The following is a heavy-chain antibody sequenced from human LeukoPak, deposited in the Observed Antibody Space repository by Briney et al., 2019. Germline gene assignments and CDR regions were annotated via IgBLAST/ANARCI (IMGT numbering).Heavy chain of an antibody. J-gene: IGHJ4*02. V-gene: IGHV4-59*08. CDR3: ARHGGYYDSSGYYYYFDY. CDR1: GGSISSYY. Sequence: PSETLSLTCTVSGGSISSYYWNWIRQPPGKGLEWIGYIYYSGSTNYNPSLKSRVTISIDTSKNQFSLKLSSMTAADTAVYYCARHGGYYDSSGYYYYFDYWGQGTLVTVSS. D-gene: IGHD3-22*01. CDR2: IYYSGST.